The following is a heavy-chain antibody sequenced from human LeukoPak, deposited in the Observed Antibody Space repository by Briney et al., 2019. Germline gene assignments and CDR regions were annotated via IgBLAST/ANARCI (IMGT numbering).Heavy chain of an antibody. J-gene: IGHJ6*02. CDR3: ARGTRDSPYYYYGMDV. CDR2: IGTAGDT. D-gene: IGHD2-21*02. CDR1: GFTFSSYD. V-gene: IGHV3-13*01. Sequence: PGGSLRLSCAASGFTFSSYDMHWVRQATGKGLEWVSAIGTAGDTYYPGSVKGRFTISRENAKNSLYLQMNSLRAGDTAVCYCARGTRDSPYYYYGMDVWGQGTTVTVSS.